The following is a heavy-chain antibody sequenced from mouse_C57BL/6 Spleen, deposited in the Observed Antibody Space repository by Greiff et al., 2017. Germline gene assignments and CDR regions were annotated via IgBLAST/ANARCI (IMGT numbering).Heavy chain of an antibody. D-gene: IGHD2-3*01. Sequence: QVQLQQSGAELVRPGTSVKVSCKASGYAFTNYLIEWVKQRPGQGLEWIGVINPGSGGTNYNEKFKGKATLTADKSSSTAYMQLSSLTSEDSAVYFCAREGGGYYDWFAYWGQGTLVTVSA. V-gene: IGHV1-54*01. J-gene: IGHJ3*01. CDR2: INPGSGGT. CDR1: GYAFTNYL. CDR3: AREGGGYYDWFAY.